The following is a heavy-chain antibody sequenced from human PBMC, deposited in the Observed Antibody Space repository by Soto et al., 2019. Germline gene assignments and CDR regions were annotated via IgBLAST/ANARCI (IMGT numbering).Heavy chain of an antibody. CDR3: ARGLLDYYYGMDV. CDR2: ISSSSSYI. J-gene: IGHJ6*02. V-gene: IGHV3-21*01. D-gene: IGHD5-18*01. Sequence: GGSLRLSCAASGFTFSSYSMNWVRQAPGKGLEWVSSISSSSSYIYYADSVKGRFTVSRDNAKNSLYLQMNSLRAEDTAVYYCARGLLDYYYGMDVWGQGTTVTVSS. CDR1: GFTFSSYS.